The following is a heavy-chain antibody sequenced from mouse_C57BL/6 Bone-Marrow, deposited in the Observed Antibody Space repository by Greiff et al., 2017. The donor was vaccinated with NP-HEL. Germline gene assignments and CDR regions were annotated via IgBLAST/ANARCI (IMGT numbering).Heavy chain of an antibody. CDR1: GYTFTDYN. J-gene: IGHJ1*03. CDR2: INPNNVGT. CDR3: ARGALRYSNLHWYFDV. Sequence: VQLQQSGPELVKPGASVKIPCKASGYTFTDYNMDWVKQSHGKSLEWIGDINPNNVGTIYNQTFKGKATLPVDKSYSTAYMELRSLTSEDTAVYDCARGALRYSNLHWYFDVWGTGTTVTVSS. D-gene: IGHD2-5*01. V-gene: IGHV1-18*01.